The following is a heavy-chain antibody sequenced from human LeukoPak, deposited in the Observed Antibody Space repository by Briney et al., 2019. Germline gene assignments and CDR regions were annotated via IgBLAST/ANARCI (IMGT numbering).Heavy chain of an antibody. CDR3: ARASWVSSTDAVR. V-gene: IGHV3-23*01. Sequence: GGSLRLSCAASGLSFSSFAMSWVRQGPARGLEWVSSIRGSGETFYADSVKGRFTLSSDSSRNTVYFRLNNLRVEDTAIYYCARASWVSSTDAVRWGQGTLVTVSS. CDR1: GLSFSSFA. J-gene: IGHJ4*02. CDR2: IRGSGET. D-gene: IGHD3-16*01.